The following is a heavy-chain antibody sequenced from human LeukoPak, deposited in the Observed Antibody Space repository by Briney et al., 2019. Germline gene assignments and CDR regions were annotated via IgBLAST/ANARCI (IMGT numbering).Heavy chain of an antibody. CDR1: GFTCSSFS. CDR3: AKGPKQLVFVRGYYFDD. J-gene: IGHJ4*02. D-gene: IGHD6-13*01. Sequence: GGSLRLSCAASGFTCSSFSMNWVRQTPEKGLEWISYINSVSSTIYYADSVRGRFTISRDNAKNTLYLQMNSLRIEDTAVFYCAKGPKQLVFVRGYYFDDWGQGTLVTVSS. V-gene: IGHV3-48*01. CDR2: INSVSSTI.